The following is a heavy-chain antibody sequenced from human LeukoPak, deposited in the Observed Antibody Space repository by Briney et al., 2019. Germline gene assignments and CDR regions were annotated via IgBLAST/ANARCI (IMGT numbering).Heavy chain of an antibody. CDR1: GYTLTELS. V-gene: IGHV1-24*01. Sequence: ASVTVSCTVSGYTLTELSMHWVRQAPGKGLEWMGGFDPEDGETIYAQKFQGRVTMTEDTPTDTAYMELSSLRSEDTAVYYCATDSSGSRNFDYWGQGTLVTVSS. CDR3: ATDSSGSRNFDY. J-gene: IGHJ4*02. CDR2: FDPEDGET. D-gene: IGHD1-26*01.